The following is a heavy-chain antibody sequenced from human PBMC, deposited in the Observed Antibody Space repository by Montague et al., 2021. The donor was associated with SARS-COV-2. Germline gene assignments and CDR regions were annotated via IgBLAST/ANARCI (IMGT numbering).Heavy chain of an antibody. Sequence: PALVKPTQTLTLTCSFSGFSLRTSGVGVGWIRQPPGKALEWLAVIYWDDDKRYSPSLKSRLTITKDTSKNQVVLTMTNMDPVDTATYYCVHSYADYLFDYGGQGTLVSVPS. CDR3: VHSYADYLFDY. CDR1: GFSLRTSGVG. CDR2: IYWDDDK. D-gene: IGHD4-17*01. J-gene: IGHJ4*02. V-gene: IGHV2-5*02.